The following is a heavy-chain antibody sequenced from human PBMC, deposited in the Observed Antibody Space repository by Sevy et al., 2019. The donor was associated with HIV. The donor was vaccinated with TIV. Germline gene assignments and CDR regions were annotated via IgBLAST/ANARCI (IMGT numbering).Heavy chain of an antibody. CDR3: GRKYYSSGYFDY. CDR1: GFTFRNYA. D-gene: IGHD3-22*01. V-gene: IGHV3-23*01. Sequence: GGSLRLSCAASGFTFRNYAMNWVRQAPGKGLEWVSGISGTGGSGDKTNYADSVKGRFTISRDDAKNSLYLQFNTLRAEDTAIYYCGRKYYSSGYFDYWGQGTLVTVSS. CDR2: ISGTGGSGDKT. J-gene: IGHJ4*02.